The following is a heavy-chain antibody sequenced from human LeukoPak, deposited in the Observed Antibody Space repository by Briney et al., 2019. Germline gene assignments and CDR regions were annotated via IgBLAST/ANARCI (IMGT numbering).Heavy chain of an antibody. V-gene: IGHV1-18*01. CDR2: ISAYNGNT. J-gene: IGHJ4*02. CDR1: GYTFTSYG. Sequence: KVSCXXSGYTFTSYGISWVRQAPGQGLEWMGWISAYNGNTNYAQKLQGRVTMITDTSTSTAYMELRSLRSDDTAVYYCARAGDFYYDSSGNDYWGQGTLVTVSS. D-gene: IGHD3-22*01. CDR3: ARAGDFYYDSSGNDY.